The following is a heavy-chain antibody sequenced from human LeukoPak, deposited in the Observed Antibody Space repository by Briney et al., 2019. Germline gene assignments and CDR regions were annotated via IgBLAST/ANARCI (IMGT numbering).Heavy chain of an antibody. CDR3: ARYIVGAIDY. J-gene: IGHJ4*02. CDR1: GGSISSYY. V-gene: IGHV4-59*01. Sequence: SETLSLTCTVSGGSISSYYWSWIRQPPGKGLEWIGYIYYSGGTNYNPSLKSRVTISVDTSKNQFSLKLSSVTAADTAVYYCARYIVGAIDYWGQGTLVTVSS. D-gene: IGHD1-26*01. CDR2: IYYSGGT.